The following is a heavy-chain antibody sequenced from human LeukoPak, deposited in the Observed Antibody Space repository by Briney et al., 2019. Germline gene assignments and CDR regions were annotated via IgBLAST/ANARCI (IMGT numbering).Heavy chain of an antibody. D-gene: IGHD1-1*01. CDR3: ARGRRGHYNGGYYYYCMDV. V-gene: IGHV4-34*01. CDR1: GGSFRGYY. J-gene: IGHJ6*03. Sequence: SETLSLTCAVYGGSFRGYYWSWIRHPPGKGREWMGEINHSGSTNYNPSLKSRVTISVDTSKNQFSLKLSSVTAADTAVYYCARGRRGHYNGGYYYYCMDVWGKGTTVTVSS. CDR2: INHSGST.